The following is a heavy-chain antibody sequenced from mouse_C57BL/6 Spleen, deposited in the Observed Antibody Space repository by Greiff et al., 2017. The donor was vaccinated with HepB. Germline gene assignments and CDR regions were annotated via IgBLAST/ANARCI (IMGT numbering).Heavy chain of an antibody. Sequence: VQLQQPGAELVMPGASVKLSCKASGYTFTSYWMHWVKQRPGQGLEWIGEIDPSDSYTNYNQKFKGKSTLTVDNSSSTAYMQLSSLTSEDSAVYYCARREIYYGNYYAMDYWGQGTSVTVSS. CDR1: GYTFTSYW. J-gene: IGHJ4*01. CDR2: IDPSDSYT. CDR3: ARREIYYGNYYAMDY. V-gene: IGHV1-69*01. D-gene: IGHD2-1*01.